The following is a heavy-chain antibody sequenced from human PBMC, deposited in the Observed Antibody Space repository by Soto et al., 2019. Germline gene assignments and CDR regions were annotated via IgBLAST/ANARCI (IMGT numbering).Heavy chain of an antibody. CDR3: ARRSSGWFFDY. D-gene: IGHD6-19*01. J-gene: IGHJ4*02. V-gene: IGHV3-23*01. CDR2: ISGSGGTT. CDR1: GFTFSSYA. Sequence: GGSLRLSCAASGFTFSSYAMSWVRQAPGKGLEWVSAISGSGGTTYYADSVKGRFTISRDNSKNTLYLQMNSLRAEDTAVYYCARRSSGWFFDYWGQGTLVTVSS.